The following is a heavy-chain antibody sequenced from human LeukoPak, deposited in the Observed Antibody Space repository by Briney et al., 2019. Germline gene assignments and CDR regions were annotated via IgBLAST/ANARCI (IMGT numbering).Heavy chain of an antibody. Sequence: PGGSLRLSCAASGFTFRNYGMHWIRQAPGKGLEWVSVIYSGGSTYYADSVKGRFTISRDNSKNTLYLQMNSLRAEDTAVYYCARDLGFDYYYGMDVWGQGTTVTVSS. CDR2: IYSGGST. CDR3: ARDLGFDYYYGMDV. V-gene: IGHV3-53*01. CDR1: GFTFRNYG. D-gene: IGHD3-10*01. J-gene: IGHJ6*02.